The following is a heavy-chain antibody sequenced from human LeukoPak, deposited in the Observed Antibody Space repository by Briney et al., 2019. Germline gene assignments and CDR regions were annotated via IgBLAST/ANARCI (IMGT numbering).Heavy chain of an antibody. D-gene: IGHD2-21*02. CDR2: IRSKAYGGTT. J-gene: IGHJ4*02. Sequence: GGSVRLSCTGSGFTFGDYGMSWVRQAPGKGLEWVGFIRSKAYGGTTEYAASVKGRFTISRDDSKSIAYLQMNSLKTEDTAVYYCSNSYCGGDCYSRGYFDYWGQDSLGTVSS. V-gene: IGHV3-49*04. CDR3: SNSYCGGDCYSRGYFDY. CDR1: GFTFGDYG.